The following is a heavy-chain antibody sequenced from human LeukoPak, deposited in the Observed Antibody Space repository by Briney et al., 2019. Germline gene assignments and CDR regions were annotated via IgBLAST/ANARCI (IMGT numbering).Heavy chain of an antibody. J-gene: IGHJ5*02. CDR1: GFTFSDYY. Sequence: GGSLRLSCAASGFTFSDYYMSWIRQAPGKGLGWVSYISSSGSTIYYAYAVKGRFTISRDNAKNSLYLQMNSLRAEDTVVYYCARDVSWGIAVADSKGWFDPWGQGTLVTVSS. D-gene: IGHD6-19*01. CDR3: ARDVSWGIAVADSKGWFDP. V-gene: IGHV3-11*01. CDR2: ISSSGSTI.